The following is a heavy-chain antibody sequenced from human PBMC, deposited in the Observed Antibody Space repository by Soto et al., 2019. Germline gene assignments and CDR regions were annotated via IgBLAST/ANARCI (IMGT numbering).Heavy chain of an antibody. D-gene: IGHD2-8*01. J-gene: IGHJ4*02. CDR3: ADWRGSGDPNGY. Sequence: GGSLRLSCAASGLTFDNYAMTWVRQAPGKGLEWVSSISNSGGNTYYTDSVKGRFTISSDNSKNTLFLQMNSRRGEDTSTYYCADWRGSGDPNGYWGQGTLVTVSS. CDR1: GLTFDNYA. V-gene: IGHV3-23*01. CDR2: ISNSGGNT.